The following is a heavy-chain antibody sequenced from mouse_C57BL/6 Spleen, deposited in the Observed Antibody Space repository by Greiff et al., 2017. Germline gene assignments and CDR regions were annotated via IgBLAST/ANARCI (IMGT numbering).Heavy chain of an antibody. CDR1: GFTFTAYY. J-gene: IGHJ2*01. V-gene: IGHV7-3*01. Sequence: EVKLVESGGGLVQPGGSLSLSCAASGFTFTAYYMSWVRQPPGKALEWLGFIRNKANGYTTEYSASVKGRFTISRDNSQSILYLQMNALRAEDSATYYCARSDYFDYWGQGTTLTVSS. CDR3: ARSDYFDY. CDR2: IRNKANGYTT.